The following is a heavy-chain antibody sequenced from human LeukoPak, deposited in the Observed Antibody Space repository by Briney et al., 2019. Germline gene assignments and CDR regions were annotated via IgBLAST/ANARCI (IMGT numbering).Heavy chain of an antibody. V-gene: IGHV1-46*01. CDR1: GYTGTTYY. D-gene: IGHD5-24*01. Sequence: ASVKLSFKASGYTGTTYYRHWVRQAPGQGLFWLGVINSSAGSTTYAQKFQGRLTMTRDTSTSTVYMELSSLRSDDTAMYYCARDRLLGDGYNDYFDYWGQGTLVTVSS. CDR2: INSSAGST. J-gene: IGHJ4*02. CDR3: ARDRLLGDGYNDYFDY.